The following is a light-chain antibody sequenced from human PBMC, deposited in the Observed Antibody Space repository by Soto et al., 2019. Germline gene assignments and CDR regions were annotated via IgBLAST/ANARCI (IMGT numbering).Light chain of an antibody. V-gene: IGLV3-21*04. CDR1: NIGSKS. CDR2: YDS. J-gene: IGLJ3*02. CDR3: QVWDSSSALVV. Sequence: SYVLTQPPSVSVAPGKTARITCGGNNIGSKSVHWYQQKPGQAPVLVIYYDSDRPSGIPERFSGSNSGNTATLTISRVEAGDEADYYCQVWDSSSALVVFGGGTKLTVL.